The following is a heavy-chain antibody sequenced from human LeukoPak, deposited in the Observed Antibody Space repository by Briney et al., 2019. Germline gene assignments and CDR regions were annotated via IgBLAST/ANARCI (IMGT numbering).Heavy chain of an antibody. CDR1: GGTFITYT. Sequence: SVKVSCEASGGTFITYTINWVRQAPGQGLEWMGGIIPIFGTANYAQKFQGRITITTDDSTSTAYMELSSLRSEDTAVYYCAAYMLRDNWNVHTFDSWGQGTLVTVSS. V-gene: IGHV1-69*05. J-gene: IGHJ4*02. D-gene: IGHD1-1*01. CDR2: IIPIFGTA. CDR3: AAYMLRDNWNVHTFDS.